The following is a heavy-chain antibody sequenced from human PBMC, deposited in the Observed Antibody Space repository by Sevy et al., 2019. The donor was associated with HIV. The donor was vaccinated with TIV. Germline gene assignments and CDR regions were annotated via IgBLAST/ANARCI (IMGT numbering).Heavy chain of an antibody. CDR2: IKLDGSDK. J-gene: IGHJ4*02. CDR3: VRGRASFDY. V-gene: IGHV3-7*03. D-gene: IGHD3-10*01. CDR1: GFTFTGYW. Sequence: GGSLRLSCAASGFTFTGYWLSWVRQAPGKGLEWVANIKLDGSDKYYVDSVKDRFTISRDNSKNSLYLQMNSLRAEDTAVYYCVRGRASFDYWGQGTLVTVSS.